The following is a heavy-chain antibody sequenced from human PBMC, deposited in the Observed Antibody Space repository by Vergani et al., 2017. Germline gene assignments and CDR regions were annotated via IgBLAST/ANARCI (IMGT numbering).Heavy chain of an antibody. D-gene: IGHD2-21*01. J-gene: IGHJ4*02. CDR1: GGSISSGGYY. Sequence: QVQLQESGPGLVKPSQTLSLTCTVSGGSISSGGYYWSWIRQHPGKGLEWIGYIYYSGSTYYNPSLKSRVTISVDTSKNQFSLKLSSVTAADTAVYYCATRVWGPCGGDCYRHVYYFDYWGQGTLVTVSS. V-gene: IGHV4-31*03. CDR3: ATRVWGPCGGDCYRHVYYFDY. CDR2: IYYSGST.